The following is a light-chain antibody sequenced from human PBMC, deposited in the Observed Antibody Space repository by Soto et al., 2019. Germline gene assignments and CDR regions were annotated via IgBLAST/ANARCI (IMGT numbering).Light chain of an antibody. CDR1: SSDVGAYKY. CDR2: EVT. Sequence: QSALTQPPSASGSPGRSVTISCTGTSSDVGAYKYVSWYQQYPGKAPKLMIYEVTKRPSGVPDRFSGSKSGNTACLTVSGLQAEDEADYYCTSYVGNDIWVFGGGTKLTVL. V-gene: IGLV2-8*01. J-gene: IGLJ3*02. CDR3: TSYVGNDIWV.